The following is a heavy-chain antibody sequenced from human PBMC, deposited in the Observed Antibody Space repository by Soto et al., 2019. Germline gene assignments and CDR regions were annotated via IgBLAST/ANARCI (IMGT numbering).Heavy chain of an antibody. V-gene: IGHV1-3*01. Sequence: ASVKVSCKASGYTFTSYAMHWVRQAPGQRLEWMGWINAGNGNTKYSQKFQGRVTITRDTSASTAYMELSSLRSEDTAVYYCARAAGDSSGYYHDAFDIWGQGTMVTV. CDR1: GYTFTSYA. CDR3: ARAAGDSSGYYHDAFDI. CDR2: INAGNGNT. D-gene: IGHD3-22*01. J-gene: IGHJ3*02.